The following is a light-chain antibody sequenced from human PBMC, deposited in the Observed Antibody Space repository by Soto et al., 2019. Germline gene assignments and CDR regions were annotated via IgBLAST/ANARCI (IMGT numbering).Light chain of an antibody. Sequence: QSALTQPASVSGSPGQSITISCTGTSSDVGSYNLVSWYQQHPGKAPKLMIYEDTKRPSGIANRFSGSKSGNTASLTISGLQAEDEADYYCSSYACSTTYVVFGGGTKLTVL. CDR1: SSDVGSYNL. CDR3: SSYACSTTYVV. V-gene: IGLV2-23*01. CDR2: EDT. J-gene: IGLJ2*01.